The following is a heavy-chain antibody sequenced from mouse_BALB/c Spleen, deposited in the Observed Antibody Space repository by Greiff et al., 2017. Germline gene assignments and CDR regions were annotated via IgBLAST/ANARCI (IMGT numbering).Heavy chain of an antibody. D-gene: IGHD1-1*01. V-gene: IGHV5-17*02. Sequence: EVQVVESGGGLVQPGGSRKLSCAASGFTFSSFGMHWVRQAPEKGLEWVAYISSGSSTIYYADTVKGRFTISRDNPKNTLFLQMTSLRSEDTAMYYCARRGYYGSSPYYFDYWGQGTTLTVSS. CDR3: ARRGYYGSSPYYFDY. CDR1: GFTFSSFG. J-gene: IGHJ2*01. CDR2: ISSGSSTI.